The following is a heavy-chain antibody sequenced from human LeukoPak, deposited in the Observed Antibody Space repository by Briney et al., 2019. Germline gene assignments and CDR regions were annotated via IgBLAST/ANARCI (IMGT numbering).Heavy chain of an antibody. CDR3: ARDTRRDGYNFGAFDF. D-gene: IGHD5-24*01. Sequence: LTGGSLGPSCERFGFDLTRIGVHGAAQAPGKGRGGWAVIWNEGSDKYYGDSVKGRFTISRDNSKVYLQMNSLRAEDTALYYCARDTRRDGYNFGAFDFWGQGTLVTVSS. V-gene: IGHV3-33*01. CDR2: IWNEGSDK. J-gene: IGHJ3*01. CDR1: GFDLTRIG.